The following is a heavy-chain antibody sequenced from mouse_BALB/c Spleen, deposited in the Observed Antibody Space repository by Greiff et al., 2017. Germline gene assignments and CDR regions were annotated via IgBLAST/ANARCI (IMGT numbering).Heavy chain of an antibody. D-gene: IGHD2-3*01. CDR3: ARENDGYYGAMDY. CDR2: IYYSGTI. J-gene: IGHJ4*01. V-gene: IGHV3-5*02. Sequence: EVKLLESGPGLVKPSQTVSLTCTVTGISITTGNYRWSWIRQFPGNKLEWIGYIYYSGTITYNPSLTSRTTITRDTSKNQFFLEMNSLTAEDTATYYCARENDGYYGAMDYWGQGTSVTVSS. CDR1: GISITTGNYR.